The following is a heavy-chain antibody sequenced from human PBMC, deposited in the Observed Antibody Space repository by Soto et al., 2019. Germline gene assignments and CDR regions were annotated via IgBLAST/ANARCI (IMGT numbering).Heavy chain of an antibody. CDR1: GGSVSSGSYY. Sequence: PSETLSLTCTVSGGSVSSGSYYWSWIRQPAGKGLEWIGRIYTSGSTNYNPSLKSRVTMSVDTSKNQFSLKLSSVTAADTAVYYCASGGYDYVWGSYTFDSWGQGTLLTVSS. CDR2: IYTSGST. J-gene: IGHJ4*02. CDR3: ASGGYDYVWGSYTFDS. V-gene: IGHV4-61*02. D-gene: IGHD3-16*01.